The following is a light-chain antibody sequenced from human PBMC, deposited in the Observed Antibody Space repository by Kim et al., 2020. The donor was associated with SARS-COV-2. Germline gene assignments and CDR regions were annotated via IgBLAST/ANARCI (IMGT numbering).Light chain of an antibody. CDR3: QQYKNWPPYT. CDR1: QSVSSN. Sequence: EIVMTQSPDTLSVSPGERATLSCRASQSVSSNLAWYQQKPGQAPRLLIYGASTRATGIPARFSGSGSGTEFTLTISSLQSEDFAVYYCQQYKNWPPYTFGQGTKLEI. V-gene: IGKV3-15*01. CDR2: GAS. J-gene: IGKJ2*01.